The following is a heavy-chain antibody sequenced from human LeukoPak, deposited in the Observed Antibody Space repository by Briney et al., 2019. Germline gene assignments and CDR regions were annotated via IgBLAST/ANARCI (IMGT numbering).Heavy chain of an antibody. D-gene: IGHD5-18*01. CDR1: GFTFSSYA. V-gene: IGHV3-23*01. J-gene: IGHJ4*02. Sequence: PGGSLRLSCAAPGFTFSSYAMSWVRQAPGKGLEWVSAISGSGGSTYYADSVKGRFTISRDNSKNTLYLQMNSLRAEDTAVYYCAKDGLWLARPNYYFDYWGQGTLVTVSS. CDR2: ISGSGGST. CDR3: AKDGLWLARPNYYFDY.